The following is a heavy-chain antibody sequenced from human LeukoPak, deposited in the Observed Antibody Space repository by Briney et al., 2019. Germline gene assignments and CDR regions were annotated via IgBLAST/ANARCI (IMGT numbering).Heavy chain of an antibody. J-gene: IGHJ4*02. CDR3: ARGSYLSHKGSSGDYCQY. CDR1: GYTFTSYY. V-gene: IGHV1-46*01. Sequence: ASVKGSCKASGYTFTSYYMHWVRQPPGQGLEWMGIINPSGDSTSYAHKFQGRVTMTRDMSTSTVYMELSSLRSEDTAVYYCARGSYLSHKGSSGDYCQYWGQGTLVTVSS. CDR2: INPSGDST. D-gene: IGHD3-22*01.